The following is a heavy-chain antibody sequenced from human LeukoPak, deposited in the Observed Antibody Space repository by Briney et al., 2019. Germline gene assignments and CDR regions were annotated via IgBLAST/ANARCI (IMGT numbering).Heavy chain of an antibody. Sequence: GGSLSLSCAASGFTFSSYSMNWVRQAAGKGREWVSYISSSSSTIYYADSVKGRFTISRDNAKNSLYLQMNSLRAEDTAVYYCARADTIFGVVNWGQGTLVTVSS. CDR1: GFTFSSYS. V-gene: IGHV3-48*01. J-gene: IGHJ4*02. CDR3: ARADTIFGVVN. D-gene: IGHD3-3*01. CDR2: ISSSSSTI.